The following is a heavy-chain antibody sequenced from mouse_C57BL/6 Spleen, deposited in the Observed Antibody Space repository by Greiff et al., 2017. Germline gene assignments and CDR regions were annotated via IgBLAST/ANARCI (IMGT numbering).Heavy chain of an antibody. CDR2: INPNNGGT. Sequence: VQLQQSGPELVKPGASVKISCKASGYTFTDYYMNWVKQSHGKSLEWIGDINPNNGGTSYNQKFKGKATLTVDKSSSTAYMELRSLTSEDSAVYYCAREDDYSDDWGQGTTLTVSS. V-gene: IGHV1-26*01. CDR3: AREDDYSDD. CDR1: GYTFTDYY. D-gene: IGHD2-4*01. J-gene: IGHJ2*01.